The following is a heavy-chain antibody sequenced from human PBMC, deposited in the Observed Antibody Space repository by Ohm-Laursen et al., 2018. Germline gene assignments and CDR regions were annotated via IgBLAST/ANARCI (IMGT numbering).Heavy chain of an antibody. J-gene: IGHJ4*02. D-gene: IGHD3-16*01. CDR1: GFTISNNY. CDR3: ARDVPGIVASRGGG. CDR2: IYSGGDM. Sequence: SLRLSCAASGFTISNNYMNWVRQAPGKGLEWVSLIYSGGDMFYAASVKGRFTISKDKSKNTLYLQMNSLRVEDTAMYFCARDVPGIVASRGGGWGQGTLVTVSS. V-gene: IGHV3-53*01.